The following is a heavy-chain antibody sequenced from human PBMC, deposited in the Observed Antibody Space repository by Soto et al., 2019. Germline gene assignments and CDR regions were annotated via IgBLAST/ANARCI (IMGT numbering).Heavy chain of an antibody. CDR3: ATQSSGYYYKFFDY. Sequence: SVKVSCKASGGTFSGYAISGGGRAPGQGLEWMGGIIPILGTANYAPRFQGRVTITADESTSTAYMELSSLRSEDTAVYYCATQSSGYYYKFFDYWGQGTLVPVS. J-gene: IGHJ4*02. V-gene: IGHV1-69*13. CDR1: GGTFSGYA. CDR2: IIPILGTA. D-gene: IGHD3-22*01.